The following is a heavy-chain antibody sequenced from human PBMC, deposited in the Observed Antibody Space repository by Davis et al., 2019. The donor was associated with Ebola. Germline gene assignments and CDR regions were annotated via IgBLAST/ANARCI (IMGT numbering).Heavy chain of an antibody. V-gene: IGHV3-74*03. CDR3: AGVRWLQGTYYFDY. D-gene: IGHD5-24*01. Sequence: GESLKISCAASGFTFSNHWMHWIRQAPGKGLVWVSRINPGGTMTLYADSVEGRFTISSDNTKNSLYLQMNSLTAEDTAVYYCAGVRWLQGTYYFDYWGQGTLVTVSS. CDR1: GFTFSNHW. J-gene: IGHJ4*02. CDR2: INPGGTMT.